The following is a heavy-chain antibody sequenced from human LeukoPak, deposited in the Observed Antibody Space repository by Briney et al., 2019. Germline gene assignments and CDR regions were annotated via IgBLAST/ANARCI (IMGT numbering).Heavy chain of an antibody. D-gene: IGHD3-22*01. CDR1: GYTFTDYY. V-gene: IGHV1-2*02. CDR2: VNPHSGGT. CDR3: ARTDNKYDSRLLFN. Sequence: ASVKVSCKASGYTFTDYYIHWVRQAPGQGLEWMGWVNPHSGGTNFAQRFRGRVTMTRDTSITTAYMELSRLESDDTAMYYCARTDNKYDSRLLFNWGQGTRITVSS. J-gene: IGHJ4*02.